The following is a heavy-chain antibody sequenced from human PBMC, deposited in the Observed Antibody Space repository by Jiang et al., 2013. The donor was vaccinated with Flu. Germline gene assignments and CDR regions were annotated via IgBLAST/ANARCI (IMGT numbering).Heavy chain of an antibody. V-gene: IGHV4-59*08. CDR1: GGSISTYY. CDR3: ARHPTGWQHLGWFDP. Sequence: GLVKPSETLSLTCIVSGGSISTYYWGWIRQPPGKGLEWIGHVDYSGSTNYNPALKSRVTISLDTSKNQFSLKLTSVTAADTGVYHCARHPTGWQHLGWFDPWGQGSLVTVSS. CDR2: VDYSGST. D-gene: IGHD3-9*01. J-gene: IGHJ5*02.